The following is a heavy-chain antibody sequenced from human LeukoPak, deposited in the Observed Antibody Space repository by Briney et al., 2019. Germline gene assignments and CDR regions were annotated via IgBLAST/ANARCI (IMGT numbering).Heavy chain of an antibody. D-gene: IGHD2-2*01. CDR1: DDSLSVYY. CDR3: SRVPPPESAAEVDP. CDR2: IYHTGST. J-gene: IGHJ5*02. V-gene: IGHV4-59*08. Sequence: SETLSLTCTVSDDSLSVYYWTWIRQPPGKGLEWSGYIYHTGSTNYNPSLNSRVTISRDTSKNQFSLNLSSVTAADTAVYYCSRVPPPESAAEVDPWGQGTLVTVSS.